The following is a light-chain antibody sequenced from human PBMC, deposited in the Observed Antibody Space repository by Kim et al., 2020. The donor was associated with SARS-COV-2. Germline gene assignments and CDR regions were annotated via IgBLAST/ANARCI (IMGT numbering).Light chain of an antibody. Sequence: QRVTISCTGSSSNIGAGYDVHWYQQLPGTAPKLLIYDNNNRPSGVPDRFSGSKSGTSASLAITGLQAEDEADYYCQSYDSSLTGSVFGGGTQLTVL. CDR2: DNN. CDR1: SSNIGAGYD. J-gene: IGLJ3*02. CDR3: QSYDSSLTGSV. V-gene: IGLV1-40*01.